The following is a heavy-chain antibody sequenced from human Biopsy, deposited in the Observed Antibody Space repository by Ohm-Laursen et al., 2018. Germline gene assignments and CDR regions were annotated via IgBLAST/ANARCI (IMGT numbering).Heavy chain of an antibody. V-gene: IGHV4-59*01. CDR3: ARDRGYYSDRTVPGYFDL. Sequence: TLSLTWTVSGDSISSYYWSWIRQPPGKGLQWIGYVYYTGGTDYNPSLQSRVTISVDTSKNHFSLRLWSVTPADTAIYYCARDRGYYSDRTVPGYFDLWGRGTLVTVSS. CDR1: GDSISSYY. D-gene: IGHD3-22*01. J-gene: IGHJ2*01. CDR2: VYYTGGT.